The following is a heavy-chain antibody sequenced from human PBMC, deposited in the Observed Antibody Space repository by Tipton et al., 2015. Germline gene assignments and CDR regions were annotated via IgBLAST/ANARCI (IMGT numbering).Heavy chain of an antibody. CDR2: TSFDGSRE. J-gene: IGHJ4*02. Sequence: SLRLSCAASGFALRNYGIHWVRQTPGKGLEWVAATSFDGSREFFADAVKGRFTISRDDSKNTLYLQMNSLRAEDTAVYYCASDYDSSGYYQSFDYWGQGTLVTVSS. CDR3: ASDYDSSGYYQSFDY. D-gene: IGHD3-22*01. CDR1: GFALRNYG. V-gene: IGHV3-30*03.